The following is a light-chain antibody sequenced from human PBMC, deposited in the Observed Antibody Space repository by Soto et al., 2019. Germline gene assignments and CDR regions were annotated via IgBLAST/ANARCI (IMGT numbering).Light chain of an antibody. CDR1: QSVSSSY. V-gene: IGKV3-20*01. CDR3: QQYGSSSWT. CDR2: GAS. J-gene: IGKJ1*01. Sequence: EIVLTQSPGTLSLSPGERATLSCRASQSVSSSYFAWYQQRFGQAPRLLIYGASSRATGIPDRFSGSGSGTDFTLTISRLEPEDFAVYYCQQYGSSSWTFGQGNKV.